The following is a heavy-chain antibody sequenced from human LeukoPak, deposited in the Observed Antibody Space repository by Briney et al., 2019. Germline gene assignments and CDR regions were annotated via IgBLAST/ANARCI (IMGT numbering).Heavy chain of an antibody. D-gene: IGHD4-17*01. CDR1: GFTFSDYY. CDR3: ANPPTVTKTRFDS. CDR2: ISSSGSTI. J-gene: IGHJ5*01. Sequence: GGSLRLSCAASGFTFSDYYMSWIRQAPGKGLEWVSYISSSGSTIYYADSVKGRFTISRDNAKNSLYLQMNSLRAEDTAIYYCANPPTVTKTRFDSWGQGTLVTVSS. V-gene: IGHV3-11*01.